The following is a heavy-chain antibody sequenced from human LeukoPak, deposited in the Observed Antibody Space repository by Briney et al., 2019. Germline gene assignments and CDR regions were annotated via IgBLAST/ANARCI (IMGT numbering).Heavy chain of an antibody. V-gene: IGHV3-21*01. J-gene: IGHJ6*03. D-gene: IGHD3-22*01. Sequence: KPGGSLRLSCAASGFTFSDYSLNWVRQAPGKGLEWVSPIGSSGDFIYYADSVKGRFTISRDNAKKSLFLEMNSLRAEDTALYFCARETIPLSVPDGSGSYYYYYYMDVWGKGTTVTVSS. CDR2: IGSSGDFI. CDR3: ARETIPLSVPDGSGSYYYYYYMDV. CDR1: GFTFSDYS.